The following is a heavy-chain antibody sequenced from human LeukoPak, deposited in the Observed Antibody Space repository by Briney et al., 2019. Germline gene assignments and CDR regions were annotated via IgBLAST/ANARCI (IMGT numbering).Heavy chain of an antibody. J-gene: IGHJ6*03. CDR2: ISTSSSYI. CDR1: GFTFSNHN. D-gene: IGHD1-26*01. Sequence: GGSLRLSCAASGFTFSNHNMNWVRQAPGKGLEWVSSISTSSSYIYYADSVKGRFTISRDNAKNSLYLQMNSLRAEDTAVYYCARDPYSGSYGNYYYYFMDVWGKGTTVSISS. CDR3: ARDPYSGSYGNYYYYFMDV. V-gene: IGHV3-21*01.